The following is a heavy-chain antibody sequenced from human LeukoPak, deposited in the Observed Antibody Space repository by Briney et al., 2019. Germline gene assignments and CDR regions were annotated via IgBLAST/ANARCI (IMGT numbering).Heavy chain of an antibody. J-gene: IGHJ4*02. D-gene: IGHD3-10*01. CDR1: GGSINRWF. CDR2: FQSSGSI. V-gene: IGHV4-4*07. CDR3: ATGSGVLDH. Sequence: KPSETLSLTCSVSGGSINRWFWSWIRQPAGKGLEWIGRFQSSGSIIYNPSLRSRVTMSVDTSTNQFFLRLTSVTAADTAVYYCATGSGVLDHWGQGTPVTVSS.